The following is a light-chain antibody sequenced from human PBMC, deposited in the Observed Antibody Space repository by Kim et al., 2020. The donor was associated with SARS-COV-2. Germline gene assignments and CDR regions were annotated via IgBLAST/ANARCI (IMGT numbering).Light chain of an antibody. Sequence: QKATCSCEGSSSNSRNNDISCYQQLPGTAPNLLIYDNNKRPAGIPDRFAGTKSGTAATLSSTGLQTEDEADYYCGRWDSSLSARVFGTGTKVTVL. V-gene: IGLV1-51*01. CDR2: DNN. J-gene: IGLJ1*01. CDR1: SSNSRNND. CDR3: GRWDSSLSARV.